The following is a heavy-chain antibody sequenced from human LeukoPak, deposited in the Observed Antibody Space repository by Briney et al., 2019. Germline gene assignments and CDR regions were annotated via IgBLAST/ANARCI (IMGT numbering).Heavy chain of an antibody. J-gene: IGHJ4*02. CDR2: ISAYNGNT. V-gene: IGHV1-18*01. CDR1: GYTFTSYG. Sequence: ASVKVSCKASGYTFTSYGISWVRQAPGQGLEWMGWISAYNGNTNYAQKLQGRVTMTTDTSTGTASMELRSLEADDTAVYYCTRGVAVATAYYFDYWGQGTLVTVAS. CDR3: TRGVAVATAYYFDY. D-gene: IGHD4-23*01.